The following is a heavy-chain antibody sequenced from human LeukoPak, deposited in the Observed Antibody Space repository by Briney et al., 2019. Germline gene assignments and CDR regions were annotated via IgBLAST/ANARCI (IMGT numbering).Heavy chain of an antibody. CDR1: GSTFSSYS. Sequence: GGSLRLSCAASGSTFSSYSMNWVRQAPGKGLEWVSSISSSSSYIYYADSVKGRFTISRDNAKNSLYLQMNSLRAEDTAVYYCARSRGYDSSGYSLFGYWGQGTLVTVSS. CDR3: ARSRGYDSSGYSLFGY. D-gene: IGHD3-22*01. CDR2: ISSSSSYI. J-gene: IGHJ4*02. V-gene: IGHV3-21*01.